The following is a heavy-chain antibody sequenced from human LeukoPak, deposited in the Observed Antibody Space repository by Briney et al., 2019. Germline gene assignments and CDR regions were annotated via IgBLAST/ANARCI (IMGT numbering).Heavy chain of an antibody. CDR2: INHSGST. CDR3: ARPYPEVWGRPSDYYMDV. Sequence: PSETLSLTCAVYGGSFSGYYWSWIRQPPGKGLEWIGEINHSGSTNYNPSLKSRVTISVDTSKNQFSLKLSSVTAADTAVYYCARPYPEVWGRPSDYYMDVWGKGTTVTVSS. D-gene: IGHD3-16*01. J-gene: IGHJ6*03. V-gene: IGHV4-34*01. CDR1: GGSFSGYY.